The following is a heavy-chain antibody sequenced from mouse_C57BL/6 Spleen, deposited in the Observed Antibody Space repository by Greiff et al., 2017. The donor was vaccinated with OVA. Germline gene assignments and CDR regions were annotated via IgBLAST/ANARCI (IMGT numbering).Heavy chain of an antibody. V-gene: IGHV1-53*01. CDR1: GYTFTSYW. D-gene: IGHD2-4*01. J-gene: IGHJ2*01. Sequence: QVQLQQPGTELVKPGASVKLSCKASGYTFTSYWMHWVKQRPGQGLEWIGNINPSNGGTNYNEKFKSKATLTVDNSSSTAYMQLSSLPSEDSAVYYGARRRGLTYDYGVWYYLDYWGQGTTLTVSS. CDR3: ARRRGLTYDYGVWYYLDY. CDR2: INPSNGGT.